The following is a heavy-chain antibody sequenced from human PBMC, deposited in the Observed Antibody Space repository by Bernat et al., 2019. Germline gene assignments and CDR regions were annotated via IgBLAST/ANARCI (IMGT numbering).Heavy chain of an antibody. J-gene: IGHJ4*02. CDR2: IIPILGIA. CDR3: ARDYGDSSSSSFVDY. D-gene: IGHD6-13*01. V-gene: IGHV1-69*08. Sequence: QVQLVQSGAEVKKPGSSVKVSCKASGGTFSSYTISWVRQAPGQGLEWMGRIIPILGIANYAQKFQGRVTITADKSTSTAYMELSSLRSDDTAVYYCARDYGDSSSSSFVDYWGQGTLVTVSS. CDR1: GGTFSSYT.